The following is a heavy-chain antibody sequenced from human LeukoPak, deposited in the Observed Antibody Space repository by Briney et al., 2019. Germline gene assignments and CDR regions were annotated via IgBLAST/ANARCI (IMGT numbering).Heavy chain of an antibody. V-gene: IGHV1-8*01. CDR1: GYAFTSYD. CDR2: MNPNSGNT. J-gene: IGHJ5*02. CDR3: ARADSSSWYGPNFDP. D-gene: IGHD6-13*01. Sequence: ASVKVSCKASGYAFTSYDINWVRQATGQGLEWMGWMNPNSGNTGYAQKFQGRVTMTRNTSISTAYMELSSLRSEDTAVYYCARADSSSWYGPNFDPWGQGTLVTVSS.